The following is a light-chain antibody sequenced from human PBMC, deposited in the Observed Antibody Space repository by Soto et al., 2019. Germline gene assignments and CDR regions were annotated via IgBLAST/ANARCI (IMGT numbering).Light chain of an antibody. CDR1: KLGNKY. J-gene: IGLJ2*01. CDR2: QGI. CDR3: QAWDISTVV. V-gene: IGLV3-1*01. Sequence: SYELTQPPSVSVSPGQTASITCSGDKLGNKYACWYQQKPGQSPVLVIYQGIKRPSGIPERFSGSNSGNTATLTISGTQAMDEADYYCQAWDISTVVFGGGTKLTVL.